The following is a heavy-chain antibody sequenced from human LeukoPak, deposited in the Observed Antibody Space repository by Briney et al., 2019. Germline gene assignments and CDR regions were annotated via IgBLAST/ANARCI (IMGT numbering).Heavy chain of an antibody. CDR3: ARDRPELLWFGENHPSFDY. D-gene: IGHD3-10*01. Sequence: PSETLSLTCTVSGYSISSGYYWGWIRQPPGKGLEWIGSIYHSGSTYYNPSLKSRVTISVDTSKNQFSLKLSSVTAADTAVYYCARDRPELLWFGENHPSFDYWGQGTLVTASS. J-gene: IGHJ4*02. V-gene: IGHV4-38-2*02. CDR2: IYHSGST. CDR1: GYSISSGYY.